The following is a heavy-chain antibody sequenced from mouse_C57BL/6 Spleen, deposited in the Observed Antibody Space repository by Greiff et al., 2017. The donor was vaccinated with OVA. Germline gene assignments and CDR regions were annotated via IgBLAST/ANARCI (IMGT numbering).Heavy chain of an antibody. J-gene: IGHJ3*01. CDR3: ARGAYLTLLFAY. V-gene: IGHV1-78*01. Sequence: VKLVESDAELVKPGASVKISCKVSGYTFTDHTIHWMKQRPEQGLEWIGYIYPRDGSTKYNEKFKGKATLTADKSSSTAYMQLNSLTSEDSAVYFCARGAYLTLLFAYWGQGTLVTVSA. CDR1: GYTFTDHT. D-gene: IGHD5-5*01. CDR2: IYPRDGST.